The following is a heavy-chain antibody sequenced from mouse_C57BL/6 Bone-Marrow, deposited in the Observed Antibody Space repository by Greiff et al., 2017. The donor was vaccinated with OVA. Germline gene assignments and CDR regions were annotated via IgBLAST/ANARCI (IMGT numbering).Heavy chain of an antibody. CDR2: INPNNGGT. CDR1: GYTFTDYY. Sequence: EVQLQQSGPELVKPGASVKISCKASGYTFTDYYMNWVKQSHGKSLEWIGDINPNNGGTSYNQKFKGKATLTVDKSSSTAYMELRSLTSEDSAVYYCARCPFYYGNYVVDYYAMDYWGQGTSVTVSS. J-gene: IGHJ4*01. CDR3: ARCPFYYGNYVVDYYAMDY. D-gene: IGHD2-1*01. V-gene: IGHV1-26*01.